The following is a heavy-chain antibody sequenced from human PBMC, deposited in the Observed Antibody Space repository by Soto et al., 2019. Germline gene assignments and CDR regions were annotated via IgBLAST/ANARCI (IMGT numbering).Heavy chain of an antibody. CDR3: ARDRILYYLYYYYGMDV. J-gene: IGHJ6*02. Sequence: GGSLRLSCAASGFTFSDYYMSWIRQAPGKGLEWVSYITSSDSTIYYADTVKGRFTISRDNAKNSLYLQMNSLRAEDTAVYYCARDRILYYLYYYYGMDVWGQGTTVTVSS. V-gene: IGHV3-11*01. CDR1: GFTFSDYY. D-gene: IGHD2-8*01. CDR2: ITSSDSTI.